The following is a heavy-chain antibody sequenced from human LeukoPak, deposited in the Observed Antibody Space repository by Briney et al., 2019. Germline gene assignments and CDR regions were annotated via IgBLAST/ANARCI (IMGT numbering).Heavy chain of an antibody. V-gene: IGHV1-46*01. CDR3: AREEEGGHFDY. Sequence: ASVKVSCKASGYTFTSYGISWVRQAPGQGLEWMGIINPSGTSTSYAQKFQGRVTVTRDTSTSTVYMELSSLRSEDSAVYYCAREEEGGHFDYWGQGTLVTVSS. CDR1: GYTFTSYG. D-gene: IGHD3-16*01. J-gene: IGHJ4*02. CDR2: INPSGTST.